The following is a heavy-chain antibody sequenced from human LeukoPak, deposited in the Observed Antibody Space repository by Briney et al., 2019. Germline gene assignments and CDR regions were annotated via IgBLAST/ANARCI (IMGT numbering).Heavy chain of an antibody. V-gene: IGHV3-30*04. CDR1: GFTFSSYA. J-gene: IGHJ4*02. D-gene: IGHD3-9*01. Sequence: GRSLRLSCAASGFTFSSYAMHRVRQAPGKGLEWVAVISYDGSNKYYADSVKGRFTISRDNSKNTLYLQMNSLRAEDTAVYYCARSRSDFDWLLYADYWGQRTLVTVSS. CDR2: ISYDGSNK. CDR3: ARSRSDFDWLLYADY.